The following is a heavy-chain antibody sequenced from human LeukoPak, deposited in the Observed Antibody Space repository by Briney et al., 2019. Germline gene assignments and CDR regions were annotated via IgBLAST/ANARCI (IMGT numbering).Heavy chain of an antibody. Sequence: SETLSLTCTVSGGSISSYYWSWIRQPPGKGMEWIGYIYYSGSTNYNPSLKSRVTISVDTSKNQFSLKLSSVTAADTAVYYCAREYGSGSSWGQGTLVTVSS. CDR3: AREYGSGSS. D-gene: IGHD3-10*01. V-gene: IGHV4-59*01. CDR1: GGSISSYY. CDR2: IYYSGST. J-gene: IGHJ5*02.